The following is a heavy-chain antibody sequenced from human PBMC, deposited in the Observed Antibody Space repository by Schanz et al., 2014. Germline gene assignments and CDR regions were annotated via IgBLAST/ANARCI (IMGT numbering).Heavy chain of an antibody. J-gene: IGHJ4*02. CDR3: SKDSRPKYDFLTAFYSIDY. Sequence: VQLVESGGGLVKPGGSLRLSCAASGFTFSDYYMSWIRQAPGKGLEWVSYISSSGTTIYYADSVKGRFTISRDNAKNPLDLPMNSPRAAGPAVYFCSKDSRPKYDFLTAFYSIDYWGQGTLVTVSS. V-gene: IGHV3-11*04. CDR1: GFTFSDYY. CDR2: ISSSGTTI. D-gene: IGHD3-9*01.